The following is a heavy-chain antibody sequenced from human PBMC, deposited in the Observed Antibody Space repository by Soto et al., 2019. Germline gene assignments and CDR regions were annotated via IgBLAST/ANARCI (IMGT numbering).Heavy chain of an antibody. CDR2: IIPIFGTA. CDR3: ARDRGGYYDSSGYKNNLAFDI. Sequence: SVKVSCKASGGTFSSYAISWVRQAPGQGLEWMGGIIPIFGTANYAQKFQGRVTITADESTSTAYMELSSLRSEDTAVYYCARDRGGYYDSSGYKNNLAFDIWGQGAMVTVS. V-gene: IGHV1-69*13. J-gene: IGHJ3*02. CDR1: GGTFSSYA. D-gene: IGHD3-22*01.